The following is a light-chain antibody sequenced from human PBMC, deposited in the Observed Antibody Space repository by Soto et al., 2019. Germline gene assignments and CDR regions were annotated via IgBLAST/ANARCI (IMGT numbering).Light chain of an antibody. CDR3: LQNHDCPRT. V-gene: IGKV1-6*01. CDR2: AAS. CDR1: QAIENN. J-gene: IGKJ2*01. Sequence: AIQMTQSPSSLSASVGDRVSIACRASQAIENNLGWFQQKPGKAPKLLIYAASTLHTGVPSRFSGSGSGTDFTLTISCLQPEEFAVDYCLQNHDCPRTFGQGTKQESK.